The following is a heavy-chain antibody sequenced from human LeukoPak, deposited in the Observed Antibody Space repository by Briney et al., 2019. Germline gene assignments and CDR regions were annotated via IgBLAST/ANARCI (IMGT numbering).Heavy chain of an antibody. CDR1: GFTFSSCW. D-gene: IGHD2-21*02. CDR2: IVEDGSQK. J-gene: IGHJ4*02. V-gene: IGHV3-7*01. Sequence: GGSLRLSCAASGFTFSSCWMTWVRQAPGKGLEWVASIVEDGSQKYYVDSVKGRFTISRDNAKNSLYLQMNSLEAEDTAVYYCARDVIGGDTLDSWGQGTLVTVSS. CDR3: ARDVIGGDTLDS.